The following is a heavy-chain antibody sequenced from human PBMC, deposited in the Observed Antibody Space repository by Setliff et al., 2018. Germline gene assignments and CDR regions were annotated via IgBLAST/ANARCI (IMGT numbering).Heavy chain of an antibody. Sequence: PSETLSLTCTVSGGSISSYYWSWIRQPAGKGLEWIGRIYTSGSTNYNPSLKSRVTISVDKSKNQFSLKLSSVTAADTAVYYCARAGYTAMVTNYFDYWGQGTLVTVSS. CDR1: GGSISSYY. V-gene: IGHV4-4*07. CDR2: IYTSGST. D-gene: IGHD5-18*01. J-gene: IGHJ4*02. CDR3: ARAGYTAMVTNYFDY.